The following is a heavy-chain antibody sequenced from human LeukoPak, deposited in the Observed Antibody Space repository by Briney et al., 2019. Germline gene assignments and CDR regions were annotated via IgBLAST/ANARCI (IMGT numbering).Heavy chain of an antibody. CDR1: GLTLSNAC. Sequence: KPGGSLRLSCAASGLTLSNACMNWVRQAPGKGLEWVARIKSKSDGGIKDYAAPVKGTFTISRDDSENTVYLQMNSLKIEDTAVYYCATGRSGYFDSWGQGTLVFVSS. J-gene: IGHJ4*02. CDR2: IKSKSDGGIK. V-gene: IGHV3-15*01. CDR3: ATGRSGYFDS.